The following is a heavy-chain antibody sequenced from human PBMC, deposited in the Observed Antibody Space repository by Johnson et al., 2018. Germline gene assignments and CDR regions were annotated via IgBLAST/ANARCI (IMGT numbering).Heavy chain of an antibody. CDR2: ISTDGSNK. D-gene: IGHD2-8*01. J-gene: IGHJ6*03. V-gene: IGHV3-30*18. CDR1: GFTFNNYG. CDR3: VKDSMGYLTNGICYIRGYYYMDV. Sequence: QVQLVESGGGVVQPGRSLRLSCAASGFTFNNYGIHWVRQAPGKGLEWVAVISTDGSNKYYVDSVQGRFTISRDNSKNTLYLQMNSLRTEDTAVYYCVKDSMGYLTNGICYIRGYYYMDVWGKGTTVTVSS.